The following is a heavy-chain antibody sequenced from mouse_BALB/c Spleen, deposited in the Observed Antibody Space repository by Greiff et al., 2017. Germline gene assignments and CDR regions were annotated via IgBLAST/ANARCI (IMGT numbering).Heavy chain of an antibody. CDR1: GYTFTSYW. CDR2: INPSTGYT. Sequence: LQESGAELAKPGASVKMSCKASGYTFTSYWMHWVKQRPGQGLEWIGYINPSTGYTEYNQKFKDKATLTADKSSSTAYMQLSSLTSEDSAVYYCARGLPIMDYWGQGTSVTVSS. V-gene: IGHV1-7*01. D-gene: IGHD3-1*01. J-gene: IGHJ4*01. CDR3: ARGLPIMDY.